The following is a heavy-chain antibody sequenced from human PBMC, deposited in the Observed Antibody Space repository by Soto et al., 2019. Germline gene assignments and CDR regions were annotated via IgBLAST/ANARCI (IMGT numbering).Heavy chain of an antibody. CDR2: ISGSGGST. J-gene: IGHJ4*02. Sequence: GGSLRLSCAASGFTFSSYAMSWVRQAPGKGLEWVSAISGSGGSTYYADSVKGRFTISRDNSKNTLYLQMNSLRAEDTAVYYCAKDFLYCSGGSCYVGYFDYWGQGTLVTVSS. CDR1: GFTFSSYA. V-gene: IGHV3-23*01. CDR3: AKDFLYCSGGSCYVGYFDY. D-gene: IGHD2-15*01.